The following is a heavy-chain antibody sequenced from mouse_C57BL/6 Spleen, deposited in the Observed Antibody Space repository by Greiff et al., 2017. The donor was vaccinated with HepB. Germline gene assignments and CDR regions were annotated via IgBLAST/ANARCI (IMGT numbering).Heavy chain of an antibody. CDR1: GYAFSSSW. CDR2: IYPGDGDT. CDR3: ARGNRGPDYFDY. D-gene: IGHD3-3*01. V-gene: IGHV1-82*01. J-gene: IGHJ2*01. Sequence: QVQLQQSGPELVKPGASVKISCKASGYAFSSSWMNWVKQRPGKGLEWIGRIYPGDGDTNYNGTFKGKATLTADKSSSTAYMQLSSLTSEDSAVYFCARGNRGPDYFDYWGQGTTLTVSS.